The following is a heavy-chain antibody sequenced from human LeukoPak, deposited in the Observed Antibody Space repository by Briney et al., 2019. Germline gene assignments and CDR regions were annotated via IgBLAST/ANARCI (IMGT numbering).Heavy chain of an antibody. J-gene: IGHJ4*02. V-gene: IGHV7-4-1*02. Sequence: ASVKVSCKASGYTFTSYGISWVRQAPGQGFEWMGWIDTNTGNPTYAQGFTGRFVFSLDTSVSTAYLQISSLKAEDTAVYYCATTVRGWRAGQIDYWGQGTLVTVSS. CDR1: GYTFTSYG. CDR3: ATTVRGWRAGQIDY. CDR2: IDTNTGNP. D-gene: IGHD3-10*01.